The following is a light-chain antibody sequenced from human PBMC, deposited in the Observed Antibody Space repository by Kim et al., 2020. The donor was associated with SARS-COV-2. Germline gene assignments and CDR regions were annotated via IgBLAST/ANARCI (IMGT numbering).Light chain of an antibody. CDR1: RSLLHSNGNTY. Sequence: DIVMTQFPLSLVVTPGEPASISCRSSRSLLHSNGNTYFNWYVQKPGQSPHLLIYLAFNRASGVPDRFSGSGSGTDFTLRISRVEADDVGIYYCMQALHTPWTFGQGTKLEI. J-gene: IGKJ1*01. CDR3: MQALHTPWT. CDR2: LAF. V-gene: IGKV2-28*01.